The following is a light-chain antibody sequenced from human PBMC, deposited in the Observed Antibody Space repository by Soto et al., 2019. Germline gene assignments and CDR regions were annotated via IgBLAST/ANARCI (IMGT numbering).Light chain of an antibody. J-gene: IGLJ1*01. CDR1: SSNIGANYD. Sequence: QSVLTQPPSVSGAPGQRVTISCTGSSSNIGANYDVHWYQHRPGTAPKLLIFGNNNRPSGVPDRFSGSKSGTSASLAITGLQAEDEGDYYGQAYDSTLSARYGFGTGTQLTVL. CDR3: QAYDSTLSARYG. CDR2: GNN. V-gene: IGLV1-40*01.